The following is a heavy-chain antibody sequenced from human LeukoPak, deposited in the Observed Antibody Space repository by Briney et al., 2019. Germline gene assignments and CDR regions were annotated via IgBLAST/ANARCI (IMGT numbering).Heavy chain of an antibody. Sequence: GGSLRLSCAASGFTFSSYSMNWVRQAPGKGLEWVSSISSSSSYIYYADSVKGRFTISRDNAKNSLYLQMNSLRAEDTAVYYCARGMATQTTGDYWGQGTLVTVSS. CDR1: GFTFSSYS. CDR3: ARGMATQTTGDY. V-gene: IGHV3-21*01. D-gene: IGHD5-24*01. CDR2: ISSSSSYI. J-gene: IGHJ4*02.